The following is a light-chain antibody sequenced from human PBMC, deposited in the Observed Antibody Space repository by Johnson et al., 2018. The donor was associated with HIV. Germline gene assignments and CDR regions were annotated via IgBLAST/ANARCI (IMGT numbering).Light chain of an antibody. CDR1: SSNIGNNY. CDR2: ENN. V-gene: IGLV1-51*02. J-gene: IGLJ1*01. Sequence: QFVLTQPPPVSAAPGQKVTISCSGSSSNIGNNYVSWYQHLPGTAPKLLIYENNKRPSGIPDRFSGSKSGTSATLGITGLQTGDEADYYCGTWDSSLSAYVFGTGTKVTVL. CDR3: GTWDSSLSAYV.